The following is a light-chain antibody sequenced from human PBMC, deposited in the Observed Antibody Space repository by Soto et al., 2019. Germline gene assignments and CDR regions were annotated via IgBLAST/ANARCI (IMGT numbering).Light chain of an antibody. CDR3: QQYGTSPLT. V-gene: IGKV3-20*01. CDR2: GAS. J-gene: IGKJ3*01. Sequence: EIVLTQSPGTLSLSPGERATLSCRASQSVSSSYLAGYQQKPCQAPRLLIYGASSRATGIPDRFSGSGSGTNFTLTISRLEPEDFAVYYCQQYGTSPLTFGPGTKVDIK. CDR1: QSVSSSY.